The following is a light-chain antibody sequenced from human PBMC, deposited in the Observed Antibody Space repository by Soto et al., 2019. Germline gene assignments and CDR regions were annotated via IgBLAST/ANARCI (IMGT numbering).Light chain of an antibody. CDR1: QSINIW. Sequence: DIQMTQSPSTLSASVGDRVTITCRASQSINIWLAWYQQKAGKAPKLLIYDASTLESGVPSRFSGSGSRTEFTLTISSLQPDDFATYYCQQYNSYPITFGQGTRLEI. J-gene: IGKJ5*01. CDR2: DAS. CDR3: QQYNSYPIT. V-gene: IGKV1-5*01.